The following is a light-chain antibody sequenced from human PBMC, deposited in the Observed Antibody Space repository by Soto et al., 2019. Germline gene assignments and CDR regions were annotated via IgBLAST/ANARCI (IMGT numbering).Light chain of an antibody. CDR3: SSYTGSSTYVV. J-gene: IGLJ2*01. Sequence: QSVLTQPASVSGSPGQSITISCTGTSSDVGGYNYVSWYQQHPGKAPKLMIYDVSNRPSGVSNRFSGSKSANTASLTISGLQAEDEADYYCSSYTGSSTYVVFGGGTK. CDR2: DVS. CDR1: SSDVGGYNY. V-gene: IGLV2-14*01.